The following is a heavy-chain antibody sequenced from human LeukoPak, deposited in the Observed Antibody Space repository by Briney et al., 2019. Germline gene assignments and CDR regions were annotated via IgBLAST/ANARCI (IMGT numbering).Heavy chain of an antibody. CDR2: ISSSGATI. J-gene: IGHJ4*02. V-gene: IGHV3-48*03. Sequence: GGSLRLSCAASGFTFSDYEMNWVRQAPGKGLEWVSYISSSGATIHYADSVKGRFTISRDNAKNSLYLQMDSLRAEDTAVYYCARDGGRTASGFRPHWFDCWGQGTLVAVSS. CDR3: ARDGGRTASGFRPHWFDC. CDR1: GFTFSDYE. D-gene: IGHD3-16*01.